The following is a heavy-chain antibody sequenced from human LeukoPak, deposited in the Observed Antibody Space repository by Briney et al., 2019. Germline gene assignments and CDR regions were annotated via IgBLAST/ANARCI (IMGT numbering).Heavy chain of an antibody. J-gene: IGHJ6*02. CDR3: ARGQNYGDYVHTYYYYGMDV. Sequence: VASVTVSCKASGYTFTSYYMHWVRQAHGQGLEWMGIINPSGGSTSYAQKFQGRVTMTRDTSTSTVYMELSSLRSEDTAVYYCARGQNYGDYVHTYYYYGMDVWGQGTTVTVSS. V-gene: IGHV1-46*01. CDR1: GYTFTSYY. CDR2: INPSGGST. D-gene: IGHD4-17*01.